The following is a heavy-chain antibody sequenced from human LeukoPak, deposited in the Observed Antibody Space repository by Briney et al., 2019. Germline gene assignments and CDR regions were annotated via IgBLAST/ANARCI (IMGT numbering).Heavy chain of an antibody. CDR1: SGSIIGYY. Sequence: SETLSLTCTVSSGSIIGYYWAWVRQPPGKGLEWIGYIQYSGTTEYNPSLASRATISVDTAKDQFSLNLRSVTAADTAVYYCARDRAAGTLDFWGQGTLVTVSS. CDR3: ARDRAAGTLDF. V-gene: IGHV4-59*01. CDR2: IQYSGTT. D-gene: IGHD6-13*01. J-gene: IGHJ4*02.